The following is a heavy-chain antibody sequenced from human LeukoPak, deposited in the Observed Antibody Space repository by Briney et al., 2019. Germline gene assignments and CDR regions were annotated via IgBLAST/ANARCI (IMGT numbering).Heavy chain of an antibody. D-gene: IGHD7-27*01. J-gene: IGHJ4*02. CDR1: GFTFSDYW. Sequence: GGSLRLSCAASGFTFSDYWMGWVRQAPGKGLECVANIKQDGSEEYYVDSVKGRFTISRDNAKDSLSLQMNSLRVEDTAVYYCAIDPNWGTHSWGQGVLVTVSS. V-gene: IGHV3-7*03. CDR2: IKQDGSEE. CDR3: AIDPNWGTHS.